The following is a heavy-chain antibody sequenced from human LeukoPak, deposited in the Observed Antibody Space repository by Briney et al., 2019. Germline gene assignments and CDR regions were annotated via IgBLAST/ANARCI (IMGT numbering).Heavy chain of an antibody. CDR2: INHSGST. CDR3: AVSPYYYDSSGRLFDY. CDR1: GGSFSGYY. J-gene: IGHJ4*02. Sequence: SETLSLTCAVYGGSFSGYYWSWIRQPPGKGLEWIGEINHSGSTNYNPSLKSRVTISVATSKNQFSLKLSSATAADTAVYYCAVSPYYYDSSGRLFDYWGQGTLVTVSS. D-gene: IGHD3-22*01. V-gene: IGHV4-34*01.